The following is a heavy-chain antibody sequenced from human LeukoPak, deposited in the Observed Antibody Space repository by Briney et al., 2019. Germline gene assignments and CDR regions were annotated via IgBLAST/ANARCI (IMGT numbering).Heavy chain of an antibody. D-gene: IGHD1-26*01. V-gene: IGHV1-2*06. CDR2: INANSGGT. J-gene: IGHJ4*02. Sequence: ASVMVSCKTSGYTFADYFIHWVRQAPGQGLEWMGRINANSGGTEYQQKFQGRVTMTRDTSISTAYVEVNWLISDDTAIYYCARDVSSTPNWEFDYWGQGTLVTVSS. CDR1: GYTFADYF. CDR3: ARDVSSTPNWEFDY.